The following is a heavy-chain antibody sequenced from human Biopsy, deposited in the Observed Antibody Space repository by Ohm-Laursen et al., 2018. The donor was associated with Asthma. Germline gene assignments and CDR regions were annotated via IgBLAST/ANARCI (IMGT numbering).Heavy chain of an antibody. D-gene: IGHD2-2*01. V-gene: IGHV3-7*01. Sequence: SLRLSCAASGFTFNSYWMSWVRQAPGKGLEWVANIKKDGSETYYVDSVKGGFTISRDNAKNSLYLHINSLRAEDTAVYYCARGGYCTSPTCPWGRYATDVWGQGTTVTVS. J-gene: IGHJ6*02. CDR3: ARGGYCTSPTCPWGRYATDV. CDR1: GFTFNSYW. CDR2: IKKDGSET.